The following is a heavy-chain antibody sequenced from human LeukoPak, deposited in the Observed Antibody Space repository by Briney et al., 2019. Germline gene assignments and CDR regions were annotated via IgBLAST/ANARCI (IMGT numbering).Heavy chain of an antibody. CDR3: TRDMDTAMEYNWFDP. CDR2: IRSKAYGGTT. Sequence: SWFRQAPGKGLEWVGFIRSKAYGGTTEYAASVKGRFTISRDDSKSIAYLQMNSLKTEDTAVYYCTRDMDTAMEYNWFDPWGQGTLVTVSS. D-gene: IGHD5-18*01. V-gene: IGHV3-49*03. J-gene: IGHJ5*02.